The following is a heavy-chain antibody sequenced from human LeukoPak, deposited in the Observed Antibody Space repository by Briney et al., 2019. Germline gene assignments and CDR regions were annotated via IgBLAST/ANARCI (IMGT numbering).Heavy chain of an antibody. CDR3: ARDRGIYYYDSSGYYNPFDI. Sequence: SVKVSCKASGGTFSSYAISWVRQAPGQGLEWMGRIIPILGIANYAQKFQGRVTITADKSTSTAYMELSSLRSEDTAVYYCARDRGIYYYDSSGYYNPFDIWGQGTLVTVSS. V-gene: IGHV1-69*04. CDR1: GGTFSSYA. CDR2: IIPILGIA. J-gene: IGHJ4*02. D-gene: IGHD3-22*01.